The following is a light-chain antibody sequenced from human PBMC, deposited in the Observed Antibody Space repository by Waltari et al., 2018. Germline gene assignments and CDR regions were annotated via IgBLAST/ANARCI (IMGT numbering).Light chain of an antibody. J-gene: IGKJ4*01. V-gene: IGKV3-15*01. CDR1: QSVSSN. CDR3: QQYNNWPPLT. Sequence: EIVMPQSPATLSVSPADIATLSCRSSQSVSSNLAWYQQKPGHAPRLLIYGASTRATCIPARFSGSGSGTEFTLTISSLQSEDFAVYYCQQYNNWPPLTFGGGTKVEIK. CDR2: GAS.